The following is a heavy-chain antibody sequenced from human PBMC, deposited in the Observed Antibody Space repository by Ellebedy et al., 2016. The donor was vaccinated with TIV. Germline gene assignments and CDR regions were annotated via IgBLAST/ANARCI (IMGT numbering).Heavy chain of an antibody. J-gene: IGHJ3*02. CDR2: IRSKAYGGTT. D-gene: IGHD2-2*01. V-gene: IGHV3-49*04. Sequence: GGSLRLSCAASGFTFSSYAMHWVRQAPGKGLEWVGFIRSKAYGGTTEYAASVKGRFTISRDDSRSIAYLQMNSLKTEDTAVYYCTRDRSLGPAAMFLHAFDIWGQGTMVTVSS. CDR3: TRDRSLGPAAMFLHAFDI. CDR1: GFTFSSYA.